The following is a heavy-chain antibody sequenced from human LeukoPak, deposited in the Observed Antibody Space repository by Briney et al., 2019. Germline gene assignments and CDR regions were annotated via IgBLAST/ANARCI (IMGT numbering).Heavy chain of an antibody. CDR2: IYYSGST. Sequence: SETLSLTCTVSGGSISSYYWSWIRQPPGKGLEWIGYIYYSGSTNYNPSLKSRVTISVDTSKNQFSLKLSSVTAADTAVYYCARGYEYSYGYAVSGRFDPWGQGTLVTVSS. CDR3: ARGYEYSYGYAVSGRFDP. CDR1: GGSISSYY. J-gene: IGHJ5*02. V-gene: IGHV4-59*01. D-gene: IGHD5-18*01.